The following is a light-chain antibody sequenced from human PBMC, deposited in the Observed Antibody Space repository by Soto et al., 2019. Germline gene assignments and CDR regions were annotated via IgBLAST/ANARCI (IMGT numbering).Light chain of an antibody. Sequence: EIVLTQSPGTLSLSPGERATLSCRASQSVSDNYVGWYQQKPGQAPRLLIYGASIRATGIPDRFSGSGSGTDFTLTISGLEPEDFAVYYCHQNATSPITFGQGTRLEIK. CDR1: QSVSDNY. CDR3: HQNATSPIT. V-gene: IGKV3-20*01. J-gene: IGKJ5*01. CDR2: GAS.